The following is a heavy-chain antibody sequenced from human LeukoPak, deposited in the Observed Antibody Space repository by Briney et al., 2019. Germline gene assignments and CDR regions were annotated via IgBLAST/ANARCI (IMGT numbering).Heavy chain of an antibody. CDR1: GFTLSSYS. D-gene: IGHD5-12*01. CDR2: ISSSSSYI. V-gene: IGHV3-21*01. J-gene: IGHJ4*02. CDR3: ARAIVATINPFDY. Sequence: GGSLRLSCAASGFTLSSYSMNWVRQAPGKGLEWVSSISSSSSYIYYADSVKGRFTISRDNAKNSLYLQMNSLRAEDTAVYYCARAIVATINPFDYWGQGTLVTVSS.